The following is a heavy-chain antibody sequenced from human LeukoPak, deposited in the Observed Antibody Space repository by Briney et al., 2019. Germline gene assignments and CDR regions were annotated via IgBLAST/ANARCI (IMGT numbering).Heavy chain of an antibody. V-gene: IGHV3-23*01. J-gene: IGHJ4*02. Sequence: PGGSLKLSCAASGFTFSSYAMSWVRQAPGKGLEWVSAISGSGGSTYYADSVKGRFTISRDNSKNTLYLQMNSLRAEDTAVYYCAKDRRYSSGWFDYWGQGTLVAVSS. CDR1: GFTFSSYA. CDR2: ISGSGGST. CDR3: AKDRRYSSGWFDY. D-gene: IGHD6-19*01.